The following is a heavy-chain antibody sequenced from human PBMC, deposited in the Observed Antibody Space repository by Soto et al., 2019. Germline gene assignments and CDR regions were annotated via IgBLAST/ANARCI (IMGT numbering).Heavy chain of an antibody. CDR2: IYYSGST. CDR1: GGSISSGGYY. Sequence: ASETLSLTCPVSGGSISSGGYYWSWIRQHPGKGLEWIGYIYYSGSTYYNPSLKSRVTISVDTPKNQFSLKLSSVTAADTAVYYCARDRITMVRGVPRYYFDYWGQGTLVTVSS. CDR3: ARDRITMVRGVPRYYFDY. J-gene: IGHJ4*02. V-gene: IGHV4-31*03. D-gene: IGHD3-10*01.